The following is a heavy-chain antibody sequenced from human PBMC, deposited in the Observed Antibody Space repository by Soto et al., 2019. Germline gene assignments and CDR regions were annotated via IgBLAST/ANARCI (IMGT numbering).Heavy chain of an antibody. CDR2: ITPFNGDV. V-gene: IGHV1-45*02. CDR3: AKGGFGNAQFTWELPDH. J-gene: IGHJ4*02. CDR1: GYTFPQHY. D-gene: IGHD1-26*01. Sequence: SVKVSCKASGYTFPQHYLHWVRQAPGQALEWMGWITPFNGDVNYAQKFQERVTITRDRSLNTAYMEMSSLKSEDTAMYYCAKGGFGNAQFTWELPDHWGQRTLVTVSA.